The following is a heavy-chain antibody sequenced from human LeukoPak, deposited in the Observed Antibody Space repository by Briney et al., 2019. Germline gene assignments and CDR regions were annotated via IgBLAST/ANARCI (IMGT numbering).Heavy chain of an antibody. CDR2: IYHSGST. CDR1: GGSISSSNYY. V-gene: IGHV4-39*01. J-gene: IGHJ5*01. Sequence: SETLSLTCNVSGGSISSSNYYWGWVRQPPGKGLEWIGNIYHSGSTYYNSSLKSRVTISIDTSNNQVSLKMSSMTAADTAVYYCAKSDGYGLIDSWGQGTLVTVSS. CDR3: AKSDGYGLIDS. D-gene: IGHD2-21*02.